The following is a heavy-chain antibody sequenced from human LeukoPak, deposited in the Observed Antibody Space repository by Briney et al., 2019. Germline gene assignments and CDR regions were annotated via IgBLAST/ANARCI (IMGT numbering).Heavy chain of an antibody. Sequence: GGSLRLSCAASEFTFSSYEMNWVRQAPGKGLEWVSYISSSGSTIYYADSVKGRFTISRDNAKNSLYLQMNSLRAEDTAVYYCARDRLYYDILTGYYYSDHGMDVWGQGTTVTVSS. V-gene: IGHV3-48*03. D-gene: IGHD3-9*01. CDR2: ISSSGSTI. J-gene: IGHJ6*02. CDR3: ARDRLYYDILTGYYYSDHGMDV. CDR1: EFTFSSYE.